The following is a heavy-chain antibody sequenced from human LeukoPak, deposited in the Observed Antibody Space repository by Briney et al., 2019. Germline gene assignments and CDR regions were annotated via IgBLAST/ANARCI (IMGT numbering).Heavy chain of an antibody. V-gene: IGHV3-13*01. CDR1: GFTFSSYD. CDR2: IGTAGDT. J-gene: IGHJ4*02. D-gene: IGHD6-13*01. CDR3: ARGPPHIGAAAGLLYFDY. Sequence: GGSLRLSCAASGFTFSSYDMHWVRQATGKGLEWVSAIGTAGDTYYPGSVKGRFTISRENAKNSLYLQMNSLRAGDTAVYYCARGPPHIGAAAGLLYFDYWGQGTLVTVSS.